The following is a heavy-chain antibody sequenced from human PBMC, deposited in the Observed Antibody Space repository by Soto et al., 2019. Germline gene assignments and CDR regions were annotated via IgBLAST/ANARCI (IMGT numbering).Heavy chain of an antibody. CDR3: AKDDYIWGSYRYTPFDAFDI. D-gene: IGHD3-16*02. J-gene: IGHJ3*02. V-gene: IGHV3-23*01. Sequence: GGSLRLSCAASGFTFSSYAMSWVRQAPGKGLEWVSAISGSGGSTYYADSVKGRFTISRDNSKNTLYLQMNSLRAEDTAVYYCAKDDYIWGSYRYTPFDAFDIWGQGTMVTVSS. CDR2: ISGSGGST. CDR1: GFTFSSYA.